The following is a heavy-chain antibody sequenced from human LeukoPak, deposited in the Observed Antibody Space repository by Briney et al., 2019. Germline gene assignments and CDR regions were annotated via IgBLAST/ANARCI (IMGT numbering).Heavy chain of an antibody. CDR2: IRSKANSYAT. V-gene: IGHV3-73*01. Sequence: PGGSLRLSCAASGFTFSGSAMHWVRQASGKGLEWVGRIRSKANSYATAYAASVKGRFTISRDNSKNTLYLQMNSLRAEDTAVYYCAKDIRNTWGPMGWGQGTLVTVSS. CDR1: GFTFSGSA. J-gene: IGHJ4*02. CDR3: AKDIRNTWGPMG. D-gene: IGHD3-10*01.